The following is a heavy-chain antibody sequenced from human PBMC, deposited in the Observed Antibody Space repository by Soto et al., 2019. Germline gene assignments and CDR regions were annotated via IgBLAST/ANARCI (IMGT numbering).Heavy chain of an antibody. D-gene: IGHD5-12*01. CDR2: ISSDGDTI. V-gene: IGHV3-9*01. Sequence: EVQLIESGGGWVQPGTSPRVSCAASGFTLQEYAMHWVRQAPGKGLEWVSGISSDGDTIAYADSVQGRFTVFRDNAKNSLYLQMNSLRAEDTALYYCTKAGYDLIYYFGMDVWGQGTTVTVSS. J-gene: IGHJ6*02. CDR3: TKAGYDLIYYFGMDV. CDR1: GFTLQEYA.